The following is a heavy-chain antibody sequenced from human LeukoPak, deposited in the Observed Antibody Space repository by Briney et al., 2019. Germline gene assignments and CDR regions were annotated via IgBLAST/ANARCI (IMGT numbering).Heavy chain of an antibody. CDR1: GFTFSNYA. CDR2: ISGSGGDT. V-gene: IGHV3-23*01. Sequence: PGGSLRLSCAASGFTFSNYAMSWVRQAPGKGLEWVSHISGSGGDTYYADSVKGRFTISRDNSKNTLFLQMNSLRAVDTALYYCIWFGEQLHTTLGSWGQGTLVTVSS. CDR3: IWFGEQLHTTLGS. D-gene: IGHD3-10*01. J-gene: IGHJ4*02.